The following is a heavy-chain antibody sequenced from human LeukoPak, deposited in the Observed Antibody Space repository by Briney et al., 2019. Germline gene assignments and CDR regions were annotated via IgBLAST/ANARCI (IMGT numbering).Heavy chain of an antibody. CDR3: ARFSTMIVVVTTPGSDY. J-gene: IGHJ4*02. D-gene: IGHD3-22*01. Sequence: ASVKVSCKASGYTFTGYYMHWVRQAPGQGLEWMGWINPNSGGTNYAQKFQGRVTMTRDTSISTAYMELSRLRSDDTAVYYCARFSTMIVVVTTPGSDYWGQGTLVTVSS. CDR2: INPNSGGT. V-gene: IGHV1-2*02. CDR1: GYTFTGYY.